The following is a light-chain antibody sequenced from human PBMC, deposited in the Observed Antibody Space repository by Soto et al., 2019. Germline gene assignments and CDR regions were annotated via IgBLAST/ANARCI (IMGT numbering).Light chain of an antibody. V-gene: IGLV2-11*01. CDR1: SSDVGDYNY. CDR2: DVS. Sequence: QSALTQPRSVSGSPGQSVTISCTGTSSDVGDYNYVSWYQQHPGKAPKLIIYDVSNRPSGVPDRFSGSKSGNTASLTISGLQGEDEADYYCCSYAGSYTWVFGGGTKLTVL. J-gene: IGLJ2*01. CDR3: CSYAGSYTWV.